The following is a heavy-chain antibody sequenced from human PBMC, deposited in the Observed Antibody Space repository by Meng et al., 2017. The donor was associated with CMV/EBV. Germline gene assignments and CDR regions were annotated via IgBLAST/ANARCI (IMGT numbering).Heavy chain of an antibody. V-gene: IGHV4-34*01. Sequence: GYYWRWIRQPPGKGLEWIGEINHSGSTNYNPSLKSRVTISVDTSKNQFSLKLSSVTAADTAVYYCARKRGRYWSGGSCYFSPTLDYWGQGTLVTVSS. D-gene: IGHD2-15*01. J-gene: IGHJ4*02. CDR1: GYY. CDR3: ARKRGRYWSGGSCYFSPTLDY. CDR2: INHSGST.